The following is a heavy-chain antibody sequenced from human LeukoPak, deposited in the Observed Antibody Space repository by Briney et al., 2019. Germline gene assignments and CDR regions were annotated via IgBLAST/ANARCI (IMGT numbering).Heavy chain of an antibody. CDR2: IYYSGST. CDR3: ARGDYYYMDV. Sequence: SETLSLTCTVSGASITNYYGSWIRQPPGRGLEWIGYIYYSGSTNYNPSLKSRVTMSVDTSKSSFSLMLTSLTAADTAVYYCARGDYYYMDVWGKGTTVTVSS. J-gene: IGHJ6*03. V-gene: IGHV4-59*01. CDR1: GASITNYY.